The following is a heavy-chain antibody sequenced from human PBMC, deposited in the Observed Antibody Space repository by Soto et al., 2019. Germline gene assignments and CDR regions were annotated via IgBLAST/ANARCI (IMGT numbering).Heavy chain of an antibody. J-gene: IGHJ4*02. V-gene: IGHV3-23*01. Sequence: GSLRLSCAASGFTFSNYATSWVRQAPGKGLEWVSAISGGGGSTNFVDSVKGRSTISRDNSKNTLYLQMNSLRAEDTAVYYCAREGDQYSYGKKPFDYWGQGTLVTVSS. CDR3: AREGDQYSYGKKPFDY. CDR1: GFTFSNYA. CDR2: ISGGGGST. D-gene: IGHD5-18*01.